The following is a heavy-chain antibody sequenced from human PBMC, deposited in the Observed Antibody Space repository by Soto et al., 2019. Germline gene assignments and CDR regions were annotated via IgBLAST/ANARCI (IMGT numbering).Heavy chain of an antibody. CDR2: ISGTGIDI. J-gene: IGHJ4*01. D-gene: IGHD3-16*02. V-gene: IGHV3-21*01. CDR1: GFDFYYYN. Sequence: EVQLVESGGGLVEPGGSLRLSCAASGFDFYYYNMNWVRQAPGRGLEWVSSISGTGIDIHFADSGKGRFVISRDNAKTSLYLQMNSLRPEDTAVYYCARERVVNYTDYYFDYWGHGTLVTVSS. CDR3: ARERVVNYTDYYFDY.